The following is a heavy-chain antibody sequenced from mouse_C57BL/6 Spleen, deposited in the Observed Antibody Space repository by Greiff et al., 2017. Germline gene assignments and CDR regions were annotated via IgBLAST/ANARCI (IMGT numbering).Heavy chain of an antibody. J-gene: IGHJ4*01. CDR1: GYAFTNYL. CDR2: INPGSGGT. Sequence: VQLKQSGAELVRPGTSVTVSCRASGYAFTNYLIEWVKQRPGQGLEWIGVINPGSGGTNYNEKFKGKATLTADKSSSTAYMQLSSLTSEDSAVYFCARSRNYYGSYYAMDYWGQGTSVTVSS. CDR3: ARSRNYYGSYYAMDY. V-gene: IGHV1-54*01. D-gene: IGHD1-1*01.